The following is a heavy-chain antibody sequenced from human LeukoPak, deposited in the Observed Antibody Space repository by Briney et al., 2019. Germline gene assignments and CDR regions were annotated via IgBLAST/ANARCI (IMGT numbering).Heavy chain of an antibody. D-gene: IGHD3-9*01. Sequence: SETLSLTCAVYGGSFSGYYWSWIRQPPGKGLEWIGEINHSGSTNYNPSLKSRVTISVDTSKDQFSLKLSSATAADTAVYYCARGTPEGNYDILTGYYPYYFDYWGQGTLVTVSS. CDR3: ARGTPEGNYDILTGYYPYYFDY. CDR2: INHSGST. J-gene: IGHJ4*02. V-gene: IGHV4-34*01. CDR1: GGSFSGYY.